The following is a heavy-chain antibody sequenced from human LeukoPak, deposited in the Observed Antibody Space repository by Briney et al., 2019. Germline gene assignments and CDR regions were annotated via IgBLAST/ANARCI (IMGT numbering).Heavy chain of an antibody. CDR3: ARGPMVRGVNLAEWFDP. J-gene: IGHJ5*02. D-gene: IGHD3-10*01. CDR1: GYTFTGYY. CDR2: INPNSGGT. Sequence: VASVKVSCKASGYTFTGYYMHWVRQAPGQGLEWVGGINPNSGGTNYAQKFQDRVTMTRDTSISTAYMELSRLRSDDTAVYDCARGPMVRGVNLAEWFDPWGQGTLVTVSS. V-gene: IGHV1-2*02.